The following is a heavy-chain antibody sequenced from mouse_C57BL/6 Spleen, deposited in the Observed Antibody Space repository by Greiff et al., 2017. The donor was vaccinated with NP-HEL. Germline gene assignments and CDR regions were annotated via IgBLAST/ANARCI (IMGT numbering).Heavy chain of an antibody. Sequence: VKLQESGAELARPGASVKLSCKASGYTFTSYGISWVKQRTGQGLEWIGEIYPRSGNTYYNEKFKGKATLTADKSSSTAYMELRSLTSEDSAVYFCAGGYYSKRENWYFDVWGTGTTVTVSS. J-gene: IGHJ1*03. CDR3: AGGYYSKRENWYFDV. V-gene: IGHV1-81*01. CDR2: IYPRSGNT. CDR1: GYTFTSYG. D-gene: IGHD2-5*01.